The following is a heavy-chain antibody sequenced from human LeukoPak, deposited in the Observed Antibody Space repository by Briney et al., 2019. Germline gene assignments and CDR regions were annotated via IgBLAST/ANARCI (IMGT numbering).Heavy chain of an antibody. J-gene: IGHJ6*02. CDR3: ARLRDFWSGYRFYYYGMDV. Sequence: ASVKVSCKASGGTFSSYAINWVRQATGQGLEWMGWMNPNSGNTGYAQKFQGRVTMTRNTSISTAYMELSSLRSEDTAVYYCARLRDFWSGYRFYYYGMDVWGQGTTVTVSS. CDR1: GGTFSSYA. CDR2: MNPNSGNT. V-gene: IGHV1-8*02. D-gene: IGHD3-3*01.